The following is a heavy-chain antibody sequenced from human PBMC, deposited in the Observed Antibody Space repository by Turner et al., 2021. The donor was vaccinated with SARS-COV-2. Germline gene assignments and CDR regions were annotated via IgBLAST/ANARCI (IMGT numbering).Heavy chain of an antibody. CDR2: ISYDGSNK. J-gene: IGHJ4*02. CDR1: GFTFSIYG. Sequence: QVQLVESGGGVVQPGRSLRLSCAASGFTFSIYGMHWVRPAPGKGLDWVAVISYDGSNKYYADSVKGRFTISRDNSKNTLYLQMNSLRAEDTAVYYCAKSYSGSYWDRNDYWGQGTLVTVSS. CDR3: AKSYSGSYWDRNDY. D-gene: IGHD1-26*01. V-gene: IGHV3-30*18.